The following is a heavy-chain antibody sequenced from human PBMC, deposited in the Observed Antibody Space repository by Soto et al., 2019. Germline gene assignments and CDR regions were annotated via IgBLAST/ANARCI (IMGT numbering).Heavy chain of an antibody. CDR2: INHSGST. V-gene: IGHV4-34*01. Sequence: QVQLQQWGAGLLKPSETLSLTCAVYGGSFSGYYWSWIRQPPGKGLEWIGEINHSGSTNYNPSLKSRVTISVDTSKNQCSLKLSSVTAADTAVYYCARARWFDPWGQGTLVTVSS. J-gene: IGHJ5*02. CDR3: ARARWFDP. CDR1: GGSFSGYY.